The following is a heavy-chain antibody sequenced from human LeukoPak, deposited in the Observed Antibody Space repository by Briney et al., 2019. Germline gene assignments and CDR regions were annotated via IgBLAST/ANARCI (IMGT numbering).Heavy chain of an antibody. J-gene: IGHJ4*02. V-gene: IGHV3-23*01. CDR2: ISSSGGTT. Sequence: GGSLRLPCAASGFTFSSYAMNWVRQAPGKGLEWVSVISSSGGTTYYSDSVKGRFIISRDNSKNTLYLQMNSLRAEDTAVYYCAKAGIAVPATPEYCGQGTQVTVSS. CDR3: AKAGIAVPATPEY. D-gene: IGHD6-19*01. CDR1: GFTFSSYA.